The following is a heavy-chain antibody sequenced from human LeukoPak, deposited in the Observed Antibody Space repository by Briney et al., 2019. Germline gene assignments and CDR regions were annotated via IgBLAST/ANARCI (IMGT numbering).Heavy chain of an antibody. D-gene: IGHD6-13*01. CDR2: IYYSGST. Sequence: SETLSLTCTVSNGSISSSNYYWGWIRQPPGKGLEWIGSIYYSGSTYYNPSLKSRVTMSVDTSKNQFSLKLSSVTAADTAVYYCARDSSSWGFFDYWGQGTLVTVSS. V-gene: IGHV4-39*07. CDR3: ARDSSSWGFFDY. J-gene: IGHJ4*02. CDR1: NGSISSSNYY.